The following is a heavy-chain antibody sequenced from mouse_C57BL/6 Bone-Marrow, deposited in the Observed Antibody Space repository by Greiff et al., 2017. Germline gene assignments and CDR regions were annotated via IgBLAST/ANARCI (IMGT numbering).Heavy chain of an antibody. J-gene: IGHJ4*01. CDR1: GYTFTSYW. D-gene: IGHD3-1*01. CDR3: ARGGYQRDDGGLYAMDY. V-gene: IGHV1-61*01. CDR2: IYPSDSET. Sequence: QVQLQQPGAELVRPGSSVKLSCKASGYTFTSYWMDWVKQRPGQGLEWIGNIYPSDSETHYYQKFKDKATLTVDKSSSTAYMQLSSLTSEDSAVYYGARGGYQRDDGGLYAMDYWGQGTSVTVSS.